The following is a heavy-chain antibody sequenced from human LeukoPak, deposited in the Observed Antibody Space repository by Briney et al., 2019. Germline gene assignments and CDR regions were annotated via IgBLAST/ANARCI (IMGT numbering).Heavy chain of an antibody. V-gene: IGHV3-11*01. CDR2: ISSSGSTI. J-gene: IGHJ4*02. Sequence: PGGSLRLSCAASGFTFSDYYMSWIRQAPGKGLEWVSYISSSGSTIYYADSVKGRFTISRDNAKNSLYLQMNSLRAEDTAVYYCARSQKRITIFGVVKGTLTFDYWGQGTLVTVSS. CDR3: ARSQKRITIFGVVKGTLTFDY. CDR1: GFTFSDYY. D-gene: IGHD3-3*01.